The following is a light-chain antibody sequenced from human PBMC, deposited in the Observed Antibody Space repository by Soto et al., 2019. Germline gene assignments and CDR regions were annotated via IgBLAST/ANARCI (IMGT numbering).Light chain of an antibody. J-gene: IGKJ3*01. CDR1: QSVSSN. Sequence: IEMTQSPATLSVSPGERATLSCRASQSVSSNLAWYQQKPGQAPRLLIYHVSTRATGIPARFSGSGSGTECTLTISSLQSEDFAVYYCQQYQNWPPFTFGPGTKVDIK. CDR3: QQYQNWPPFT. V-gene: IGKV3-15*01. CDR2: HVS.